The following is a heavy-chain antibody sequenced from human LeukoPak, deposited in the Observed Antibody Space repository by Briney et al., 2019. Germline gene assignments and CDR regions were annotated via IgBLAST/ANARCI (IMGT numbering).Heavy chain of an antibody. J-gene: IGHJ6*04. CDR3: AELGITVIGGV. V-gene: IGHV3-48*04. D-gene: IGHD3-10*02. Sequence: GGSLRLSCAASGFTFSSYGMSWVRQAPGKGLEWVSYISSSGSTIYYADSVKGRFTISRDNAKNSLYLQMNSLRAEDTAVYYCAELGITVIGGVWGKGTTVTISS. CDR1: GFTFSSYG. CDR2: ISSSGSTI.